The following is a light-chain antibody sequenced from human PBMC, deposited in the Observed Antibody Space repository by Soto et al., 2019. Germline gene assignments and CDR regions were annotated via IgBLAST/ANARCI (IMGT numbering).Light chain of an antibody. CDR3: AAWDDSLNGVV. Sequence: QPVLTQPPSASGTPGQRVTISCSGSSSNIGSYTVNWYQQLPGTAPKLLIYSNNQRPSGVPDRFSGSKSGTSASLAISGLQSEDEADYNCAAWDDSLNGVVFGGGTKLTVL. CDR1: SSNIGSYT. V-gene: IGLV1-44*01. J-gene: IGLJ2*01. CDR2: SNN.